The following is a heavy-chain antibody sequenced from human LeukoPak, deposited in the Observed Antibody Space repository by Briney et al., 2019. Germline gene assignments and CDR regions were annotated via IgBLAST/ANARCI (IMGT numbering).Heavy chain of an antibody. CDR2: IIPIFGTA. V-gene: IGHV1-69*13. CDR1: GYNFNTYG. CDR3: ARDNVVVAANNWFDP. J-gene: IGHJ5*02. D-gene: IGHD2-15*01. Sequence: GASVKVSCKPSGYNFNTYGISWVRQAPGQGLEWMGGIIPIFGTANYAQKFQGRVTITADESTSTAYMELSSLRSEDTAVYYCARDNVVVAANNWFDPWGQGTLVTVSS.